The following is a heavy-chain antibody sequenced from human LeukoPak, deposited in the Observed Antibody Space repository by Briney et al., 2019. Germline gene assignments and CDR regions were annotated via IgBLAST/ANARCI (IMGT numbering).Heavy chain of an antibody. CDR1: GYSISSGYY. CDR3: ARHQRRTVNFYY. J-gene: IGHJ4*02. Sequence: PSETLSLTCDVSGYSISSGYYWGWMRTPTGKGLEWIGSVYQSGSTYYNPSLSSRVTISVDTSKNQFSLKLSSVTAADTAVYYCARHQRRTVNFYYWGPGTLVTVSS. CDR2: VYQSGST. D-gene: IGHD2-2*01. V-gene: IGHV4-38-2*01.